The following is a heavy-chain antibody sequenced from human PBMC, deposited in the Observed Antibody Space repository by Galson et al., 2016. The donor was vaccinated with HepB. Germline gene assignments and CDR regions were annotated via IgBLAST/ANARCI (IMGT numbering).Heavy chain of an antibody. J-gene: IGHJ3*02. CDR2: FDPEDGET. CDR3: ATDMRSGIVATISYAFAI. V-gene: IGHV1-24*01. D-gene: IGHD5-12*01. Sequence: PGKGLEWMGGFDPEDGETIYAQKFQGRVTMTEDTSTDTAYMELSSLRSEDTAVYYCATDMRSGIVATISYAFAIWGQGTMVTVSS.